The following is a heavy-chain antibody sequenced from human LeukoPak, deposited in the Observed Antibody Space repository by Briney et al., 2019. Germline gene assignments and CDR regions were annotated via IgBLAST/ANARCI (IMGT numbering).Heavy chain of an antibody. Sequence: PSETLSLTCTVSGGSISSSSYYWGWIRQPPGKGLEWIGSFYYSGSTYYNPSLKSRVIISVDTPKNQFSLKLSSVTAADTVVYYCARXXXXCSSXXXXYXGXXXLVTVS. J-gene: IGHJ4*01. CDR2: FYYSGST. V-gene: IGHV4-39*01. CDR3: ARXXXXCSSXXXXY. CDR1: GGSISSSSYY. D-gene: IGHD2-2*01.